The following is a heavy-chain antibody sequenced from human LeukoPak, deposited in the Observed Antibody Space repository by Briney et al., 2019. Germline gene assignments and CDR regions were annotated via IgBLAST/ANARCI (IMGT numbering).Heavy chain of an antibody. CDR2: INHSGST. J-gene: IGHJ5*02. Sequence: PSETLSLTCAVYGGSFSGYYWSWIRQPPGKGLEWIGEINHSGSTNYNPSLKSRVTISVDTSKNQFSLKLSSATAADTAVYYCATSRYAGLNWFDPWGQGTLVTVSS. D-gene: IGHD5-12*01. V-gene: IGHV4-34*01. CDR1: GGSFSGYY. CDR3: ATSRYAGLNWFDP.